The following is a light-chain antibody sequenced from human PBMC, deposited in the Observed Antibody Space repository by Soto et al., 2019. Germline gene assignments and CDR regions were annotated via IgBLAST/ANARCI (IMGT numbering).Light chain of an antibody. V-gene: IGKV1-39*01. J-gene: IGKJ5*01. CDR1: QSISSY. Sequence: DIQMTQSPSSLSASVGDRVTITCGASQSISSYLNWYQQKPGKAPKLLIYAASSLQSGVPSRFSGSGSGTDFTLTISSLQPEDFATYYCQQTYSTPITFGQGTRLEIK. CDR2: AAS. CDR3: QQTYSTPIT.